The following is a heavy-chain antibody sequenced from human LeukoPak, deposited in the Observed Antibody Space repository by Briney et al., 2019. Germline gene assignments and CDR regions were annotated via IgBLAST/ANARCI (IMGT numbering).Heavy chain of an antibody. Sequence: SETLSLTCAVSGGSISSGGYSWSWIRQPPGKGLEWIGYIYHSGSTYYNPSLKSRVTISVDTSKNQFSLKLSSVTAADTAVYYCARDLSGGYYFDYWGQGTLVTVSS. CDR1: GGSISSGGYS. V-gene: IGHV4-30-2*05. D-gene: IGHD2-15*01. J-gene: IGHJ4*02. CDR2: IYHSGST. CDR3: ARDLSGGYYFDY.